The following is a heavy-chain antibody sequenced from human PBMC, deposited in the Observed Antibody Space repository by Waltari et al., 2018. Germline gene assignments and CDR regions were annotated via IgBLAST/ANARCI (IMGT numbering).Heavy chain of an antibody. J-gene: IGHJ4*02. CDR3: AKMGAGRAPDY. CDR2: IKPDGSDK. V-gene: IGHV3-7*03. Sequence: EVQLVESGGDLVQPGGSLRLSCSASEFSFHTYWMAWFRQAPGKRLEWLATIKPDGSDKYYVDSVRGRFAISRDNAKNLLYLQMNSLRAEDTAIFYCAKMGAGRAPDYWGQGTLVTVSS. D-gene: IGHD3-16*01. CDR1: EFSFHTYW.